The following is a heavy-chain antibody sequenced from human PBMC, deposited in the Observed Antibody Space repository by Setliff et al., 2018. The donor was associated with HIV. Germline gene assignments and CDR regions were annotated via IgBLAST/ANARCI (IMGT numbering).Heavy chain of an antibody. V-gene: IGHV3-21*01. J-gene: IGHJ4*02. CDR2: ISSSGSYI. CDR1: GFTFITST. Sequence: PGGSLRLSCAVSGFTFITSTMNWVRQAPGKGLEWVASISSSGSYIHYADSVKGRFSISRDNARNSLYLQMSGLRVEDTALYYCAAVYTAVPGRSLDYWGQGTLVTVSS. CDR3: AAVYTAVPGRSLDY. D-gene: IGHD6-19*01.